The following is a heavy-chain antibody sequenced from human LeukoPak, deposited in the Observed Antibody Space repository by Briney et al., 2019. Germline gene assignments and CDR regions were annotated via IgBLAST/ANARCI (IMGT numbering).Heavy chain of an antibody. J-gene: IGHJ4*02. CDR1: GYTFTSYY. CDR3: ARDRVVRGDDFDY. Sequence: GASVKVSCKASGYTFTSYYMHWVRQAPGQGLEWMGFINPSGGVTTYAQKFQGSVTMTRDTSTSTVYMELSSLRSEDTAVYYCARDRVVRGDDFDYWGQGTLVTVSS. D-gene: IGHD3-10*01. CDR2: INPSGGVT. V-gene: IGHV1-46*01.